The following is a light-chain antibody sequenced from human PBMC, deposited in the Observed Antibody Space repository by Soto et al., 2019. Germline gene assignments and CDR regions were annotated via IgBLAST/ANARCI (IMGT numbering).Light chain of an antibody. V-gene: IGLV1-44*01. CDR1: SSHIGRNT. CDR2: SNS. Sequence: QAVVTQPPSASGTSGQRVAISCSGSSSHIGRNTVNWYRQVPGTAPKLLISSNSLRPSGVPDRFSGSKSGTSASLAISGLQSEDEADYYCAVWDDSLRGGVFGGGTKLTVL. CDR3: AVWDDSLRGGV. J-gene: IGLJ3*02.